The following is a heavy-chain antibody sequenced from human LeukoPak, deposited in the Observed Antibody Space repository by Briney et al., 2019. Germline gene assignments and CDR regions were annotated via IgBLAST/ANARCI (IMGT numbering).Heavy chain of an antibody. CDR1: GYTFTNYG. D-gene: IGHD3-16*02. CDR2: ISAYNGNT. Sequence: EASVKVSCKASGYTFTNYGISWVRQAPGQGLEWRGWISAYNGNTNYAQKLQGRVTMTTDTSTNTAYMELRSLRCDDIAVYYCARDGGSNRYYFDYWGQGTLVTVSS. V-gene: IGHV1-18*03. CDR3: ARDGGSNRYYFDY. J-gene: IGHJ4*02.